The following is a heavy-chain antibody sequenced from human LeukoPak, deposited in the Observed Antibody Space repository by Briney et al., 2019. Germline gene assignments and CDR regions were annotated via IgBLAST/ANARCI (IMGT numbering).Heavy chain of an antibody. Sequence: PGGSLRLSCAASGFTFSSYSMNWVRQAPGKGLEWVSSISSSSSYIYYADSVKGRFTISRGNAKNSLYLQMNSLRAEDTAVYYCAKVRGFWSGFDCFDYWGQGTLVTVSS. CDR1: GFTFSSYS. J-gene: IGHJ4*02. V-gene: IGHV3-21*04. D-gene: IGHD3-3*01. CDR3: AKVRGFWSGFDCFDY. CDR2: ISSSSSYI.